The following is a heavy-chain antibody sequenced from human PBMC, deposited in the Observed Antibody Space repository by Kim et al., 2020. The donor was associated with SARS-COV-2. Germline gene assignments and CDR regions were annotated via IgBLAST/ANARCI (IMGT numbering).Heavy chain of an antibody. V-gene: IGHV3-7*01. Sequence: GGSLRLSCAASGFTFSHDWMTWVRQAPGKGLEWVANINQDGSEGYYVDSVKGRFTISRDNAKNSLYLQMNSLRVEDTAVYCCARSLFGYNYWGQGTLGSV. CDR2: INQDGSEG. J-gene: IGHJ4*02. D-gene: IGHD3-10*02. CDR1: GFTFSHDW. CDR3: ARSLFGYNY.